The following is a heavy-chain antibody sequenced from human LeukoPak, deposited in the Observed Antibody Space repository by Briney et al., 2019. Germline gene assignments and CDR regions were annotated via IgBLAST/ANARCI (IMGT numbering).Heavy chain of an antibody. J-gene: IGHJ4*02. CDR2: IKNDGAVK. D-gene: IGHD6-13*01. V-gene: IGHV3-7*01. CDR3: AKDSYSKGDF. CDR1: GFTFSSYG. Sequence: GGSLRLSCAASGFTFSSYGMHWVRQAPGKGLEWVANIKNDGAVKNYVDSVKGRFTISRDNAKNSLYLQMNSLRAEDTAVYYCAKDSYSKGDFWGQGVLVTVSS.